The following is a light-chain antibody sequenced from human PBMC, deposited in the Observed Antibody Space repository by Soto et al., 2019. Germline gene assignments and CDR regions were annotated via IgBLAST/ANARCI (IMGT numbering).Light chain of an antibody. CDR1: SSDVGGYNY. Sequence: QSALTQPASVSGYPGQSITISCTGTSSDVGGYNYVSWYQQHPGKAPKLMIYEVSNRPSGVSNRFSGSKSGNTASLTISGLHAEDEADYYCSSYTSSSTLVFGGGTKLAVL. V-gene: IGLV2-14*01. CDR2: EVS. J-gene: IGLJ2*01. CDR3: SSYTSSSTLV.